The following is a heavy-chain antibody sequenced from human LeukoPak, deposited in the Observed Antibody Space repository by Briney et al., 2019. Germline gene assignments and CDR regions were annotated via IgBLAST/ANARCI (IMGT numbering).Heavy chain of an antibody. CDR1: GGSISSNSYY. Sequence: PSETLSLTCAVSGGSISSNSYYWGWIRQPPGKGLEWIGSIYYSGSTYYNPSLKSRVTISVDTSKNQFSLKLSSVTAADTAVYYCAVSDSSGYYYDYWGQGTLVTVSS. CDR3: AVSDSSGYYYDY. CDR2: IYYSGST. V-gene: IGHV4-39*07. D-gene: IGHD3-22*01. J-gene: IGHJ4*02.